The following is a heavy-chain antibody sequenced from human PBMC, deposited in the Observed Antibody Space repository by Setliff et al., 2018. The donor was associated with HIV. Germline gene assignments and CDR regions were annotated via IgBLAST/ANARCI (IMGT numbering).Heavy chain of an antibody. J-gene: IGHJ4*02. CDR1: GYTFTDYF. D-gene: IGHD1-1*01. CDR3: ARQLSNSFDY. V-gene: IGHV1-2*02. Sequence: ASVKVSCKSSGYTFTDYFTHWVRQAPGQGLEWMGWISPDNGNRRILRRFQGRVTMTRDTSINTAYMELSGLTSDDTAVYYCARQLSNSFDYWGQGTLVTVSS. CDR2: ISPDNGNR.